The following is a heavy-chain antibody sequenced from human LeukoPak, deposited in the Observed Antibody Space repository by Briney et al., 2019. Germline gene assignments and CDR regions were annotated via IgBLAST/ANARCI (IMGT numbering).Heavy chain of an antibody. CDR2: TSFDVSIK. CDR3: ARGYCTSTSCYNDY. J-gene: IGHJ4*02. Sequence: PGRSLRLSCAASGFTFSNYAMHWVRQAPGKGLEWVATTSFDVSIKYYADSVKGRFTISRDNSKNTLYLQMNSLRTEDTAVYSCARGYCTSTSCYNDYWGQGTLVTVSS. D-gene: IGHD2-2*02. CDR1: GFTFSNYA. V-gene: IGHV3-30*04.